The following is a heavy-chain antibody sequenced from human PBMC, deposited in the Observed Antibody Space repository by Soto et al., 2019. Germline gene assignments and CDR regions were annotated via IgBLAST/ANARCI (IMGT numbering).Heavy chain of an antibody. CDR1: GFTFCSYG. CDR3: AGGATGRAPFQH. CDR2: STNRANRYNT. D-gene: IGHD6-13*01. J-gene: IGHJ1*01. Sequence: GGSLRLSCAASGFTFCSYGMHWVRQAPGKGLEWIGRSTNRANRYNTIYAASVEGRFSVSRDGLTNSLYLHMRNLKTEDSAVYFCAGGATGRAPFQHWGQGTVVTVSS. V-gene: IGHV3-72*01.